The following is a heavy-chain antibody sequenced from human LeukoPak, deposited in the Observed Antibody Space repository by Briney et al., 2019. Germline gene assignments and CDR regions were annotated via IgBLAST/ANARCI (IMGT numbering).Heavy chain of an antibody. Sequence: PSQTLSLTCTVSGGSISSGGYYWSWIRQHPGKGLEWTGYIYYSGSTYYNPSLKSRVTISVDTSKNQFSLKLSSVTAADTAVYYCARDCGRSGSYLNWFDPWGQGTLVTVSS. J-gene: IGHJ5*02. CDR1: GGSISSGGYY. D-gene: IGHD1-26*01. CDR2: IYYSGST. CDR3: ARDCGRSGSYLNWFDP. V-gene: IGHV4-31*03.